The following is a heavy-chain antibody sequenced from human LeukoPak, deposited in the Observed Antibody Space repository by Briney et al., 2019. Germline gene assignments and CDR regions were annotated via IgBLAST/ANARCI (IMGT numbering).Heavy chain of an antibody. CDR2: ISASGRNT. CDR3: ARGSGMVYATFDY. CDR1: GFTFSSYS. Sequence: GGSLRLSCAASGFTFSSYSMHWVRQAPGKGLEYVSAISASGRNTYYADSVKGRFTISRDKSKNTLYLQMGSLRAEDKAVYYCARGSGMVYATFDYWGQGTLVTVSS. J-gene: IGHJ4*02. V-gene: IGHV3-64*02. D-gene: IGHD2-8*01.